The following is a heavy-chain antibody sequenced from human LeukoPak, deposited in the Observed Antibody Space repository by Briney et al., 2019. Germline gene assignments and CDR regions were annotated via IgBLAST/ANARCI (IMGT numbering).Heavy chain of an antibody. CDR2: IYPGDSDT. D-gene: IGHD2-2*01. J-gene: IGHJ4*02. CDR1: GYRFTSYW. Sequence: GESLKISCKGSGYRFTSYWIGWVRQMPGKGLEWMGIIYPGDSDTRYSPSFQGQVTISADKSISTAYLQWSSLKASDTAMYYCARGGYCSGTSCRPFDYWGQGTLVTVSS. V-gene: IGHV5-51*01. CDR3: ARGGYCSGTSCRPFDY.